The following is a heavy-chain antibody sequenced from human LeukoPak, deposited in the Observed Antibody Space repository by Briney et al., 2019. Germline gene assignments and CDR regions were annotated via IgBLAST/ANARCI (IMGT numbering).Heavy chain of an antibody. CDR3: ARPIVVVTTDAFDI. D-gene: IGHD2-21*02. V-gene: IGHV4-39*07. J-gene: IGHJ3*02. CDR1: GGSISSSSYY. Sequence: PSETLSLTCTVSGGSISSSSYYWGWIRQPPGKGLEWIGSIYYSGSTYYNPSLKSRVTISVDTSKNQFSLKLSSVTAADTAVYYCARPIVVVTTDAFDIWGQGTMVTVSS. CDR2: IYYSGST.